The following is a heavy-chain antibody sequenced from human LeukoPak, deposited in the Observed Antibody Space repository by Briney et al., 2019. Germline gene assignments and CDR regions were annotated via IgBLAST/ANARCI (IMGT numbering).Heavy chain of an antibody. Sequence: ASVKVSCKASGYTFTSYGISWVRQAPGQGLEWMGWISAYNGNTNYAQKLQGRVTITADESTSTAYMELSSLRSEDTAVYYCARDAYYDSSGYYSGFDPWGQGTLVTVSS. CDR2: ISAYNGNT. CDR3: ARDAYYDSSGYYSGFDP. V-gene: IGHV1-18*01. CDR1: GYTFTSYG. D-gene: IGHD3-22*01. J-gene: IGHJ5*02.